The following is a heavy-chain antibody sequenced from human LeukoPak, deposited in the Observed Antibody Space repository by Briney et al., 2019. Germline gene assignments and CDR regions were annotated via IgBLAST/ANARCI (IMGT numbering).Heavy chain of an antibody. CDR3: SNGQRWLKFRTPGMDV. CDR1: GFTFNSYA. Sequence: GGSLRLSCAASGFTFNSYAMSWVRQAPGKGLEWVSGISGSGGSTYYADSVKGRFTISRDNSKNTMYLQMNSLRAEDTAVYYCSNGQRWLKFRTPGMDVWGQGTTVTVSS. J-gene: IGHJ6*02. D-gene: IGHD5-24*01. V-gene: IGHV3-23*01. CDR2: ISGSGGST.